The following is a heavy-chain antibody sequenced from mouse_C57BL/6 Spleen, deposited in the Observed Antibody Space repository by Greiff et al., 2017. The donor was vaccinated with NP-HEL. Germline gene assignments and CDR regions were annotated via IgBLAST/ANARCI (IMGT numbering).Heavy chain of an antibody. J-gene: IGHJ3*01. V-gene: IGHV1-61*01. Sequence: QVQLQQPGAELVRPGSSVKLSCKASGYTFTSYWMDWVKQRPGQGLEWIGNIYPSDSETHYNQKFKDKATLTVDKSSSTAYMQLSSLTSEDSAVYYCARKQQGAWFAYWGQGTLVTVSA. CDR3: ARKQQGAWFAY. CDR2: IYPSDSET. CDR1: GYTFTSYW.